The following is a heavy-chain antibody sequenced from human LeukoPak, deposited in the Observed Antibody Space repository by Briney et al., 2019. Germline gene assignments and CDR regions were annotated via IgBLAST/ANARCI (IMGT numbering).Heavy chain of an antibody. CDR2: ISGSGGST. CDR1: GFTFRNYA. CDR3: AKSSGSSGYYYFDY. J-gene: IGHJ4*02. V-gene: IGHV3-23*01. D-gene: IGHD3-22*01. Sequence: PGGSLRLSCAASGFTFRNYAMSWVRQAPGKGLEWVSVISGSGGSTYYADSVKGRFTISRDNSKNTLSLQMNSLRAEDTAVYYCAKSSGSSGYYYFDYWGQGTLVTVSS.